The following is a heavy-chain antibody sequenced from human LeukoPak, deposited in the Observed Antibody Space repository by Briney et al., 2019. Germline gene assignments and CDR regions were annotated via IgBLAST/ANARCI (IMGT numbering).Heavy chain of an antibody. CDR3: AKASRDLGYYFDY. D-gene: IGHD3-16*01. V-gene: IGHV3-30*02. CDR2: IQFHGSDI. J-gene: IGHJ4*02. Sequence: GGSLRLSCAASGFTFSNSGMHWVRQAPGRGLEWVAFIQFHGSDIFYADSVEGRFTISRDNSKNTLYLQMDSLRAEDTAVYYCAKASRDLGYYFDYWGQGTLVTVSS. CDR1: GFTFSNSG.